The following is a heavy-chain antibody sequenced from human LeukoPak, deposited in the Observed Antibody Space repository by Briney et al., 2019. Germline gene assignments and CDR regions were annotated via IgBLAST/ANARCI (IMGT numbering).Heavy chain of an antibody. Sequence: GGSLRLSCAASGFTFDDFSIHWVRQAPGKGLEWVSSISSSSSYIYYADSVKGRFTISRDNAKNSLYLQMNSLRAEDTAVYYCARGVKSAVWQAFDIWGQGTMVTVSS. CDR3: ARGVKSAVWQAFDI. V-gene: IGHV3-21*01. J-gene: IGHJ3*02. CDR1: GFTFDDFS. D-gene: IGHD6-13*01. CDR2: ISSSSSYI.